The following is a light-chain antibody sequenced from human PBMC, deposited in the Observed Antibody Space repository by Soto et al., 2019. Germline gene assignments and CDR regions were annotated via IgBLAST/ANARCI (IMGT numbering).Light chain of an antibody. CDR2: ATS. Sequence: EVVMTQSPATLFVSPGDSATLSCRASEGVGTNLAWYQQTPGQGPRLLIYATSTRATGIPARFSGSGSGTELNLTISGLQSEDFAIYYCQQYNKGPPWTFGQGTKVEI. J-gene: IGKJ1*01. V-gene: IGKV3-15*01. CDR1: EGVGTN. CDR3: QQYNKGPPWT.